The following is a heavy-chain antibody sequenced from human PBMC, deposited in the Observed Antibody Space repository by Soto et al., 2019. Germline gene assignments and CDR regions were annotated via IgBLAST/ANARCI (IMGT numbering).Heavy chain of an antibody. CDR2: ISGSGGST. CDR1: GFTFSSYA. D-gene: IGHD3-9*01. CDR3: AKSLGYFDWLLIDGMDV. V-gene: IGHV3-23*01. J-gene: IGHJ6*02. Sequence: SLRLSCAASGFTFSSYAMSWVRQAPGKGLEWVSAISGSGGSTYYADSVKGRFTISRDNSKNTLYLQMNSLRAEDTAVYYCAKSLGYFDWLLIDGMDVWGQGTTVTVSS.